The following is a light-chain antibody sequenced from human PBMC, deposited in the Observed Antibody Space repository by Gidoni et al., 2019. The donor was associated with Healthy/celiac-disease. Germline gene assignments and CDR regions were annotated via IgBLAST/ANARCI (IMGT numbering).Light chain of an antibody. CDR2: EGS. Sequence: QSALTQPASVSGSPGQSITISCTGTSSDVGSYNLVSWYQQHPGKAPNLMIYEGSKRPSGVSYRFSGSKSGNTASLTISGLQAEDEADYYCCSYAGSVVFGGGTKLTVL. CDR1: SSDVGSYNL. CDR3: CSYAGSVV. V-gene: IGLV2-23*01. J-gene: IGLJ2*01.